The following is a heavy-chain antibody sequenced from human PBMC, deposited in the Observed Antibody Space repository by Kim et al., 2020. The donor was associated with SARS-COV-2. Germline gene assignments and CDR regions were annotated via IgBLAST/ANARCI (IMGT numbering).Heavy chain of an antibody. CDR3: VRYGRSYGAVH. J-gene: IGHJ4*02. CDR2: ITRDGDGT. Sequence: GGSLRLSCSASGFTFSDYGIHWVRRTPGTGLQYVSAITRDGDGTFYADSVKDRFTIFRDNAKNTLFLQMSGLRIEDTAIYYCVRYGRSYGAVHWGQGTLVSVS. V-gene: IGHV3-64D*06. CDR1: GFTFSDYG. D-gene: IGHD3-16*01.